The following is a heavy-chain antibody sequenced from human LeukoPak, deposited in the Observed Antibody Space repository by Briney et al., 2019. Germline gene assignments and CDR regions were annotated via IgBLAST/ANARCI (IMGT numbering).Heavy chain of an antibody. V-gene: IGHV6-1*01. CDR1: GDSVSTINGA. CDR2: TYERSKWYY. J-gene: IGHJ4*02. CDR3: ARDEGNTGWHTFDI. Sequence: SQTLSLTCGIYGDSVSTINGAWNWVRQSPSRGLEWLGRTYERSKWYYDYAVSVQGRITINPDTSKNQFSLQLSSVTPEDTAVYYCARDEGNTGWHTFDIWGQGTLITVSS. D-gene: IGHD6-19*01.